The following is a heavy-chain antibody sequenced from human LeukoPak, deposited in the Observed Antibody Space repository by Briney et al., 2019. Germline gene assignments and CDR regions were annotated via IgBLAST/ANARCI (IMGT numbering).Heavy chain of an antibody. CDR2: ITRNSYI. J-gene: IGHJ4*02. CDR1: GFTFSSYS. CDR3: AKVGLPVTTILDYFDY. Sequence: GGSLRLSCAASGFTFSSYSMNWVRQAPGKGLEWVSSITRNSYIYYADSVKGRFTISRDNAKNSLYLQMNSLRAEDTAVYYCAKVGLPVTTILDYFDYWGQGTLVTVSS. D-gene: IGHD4-11*01. V-gene: IGHV3-21*01.